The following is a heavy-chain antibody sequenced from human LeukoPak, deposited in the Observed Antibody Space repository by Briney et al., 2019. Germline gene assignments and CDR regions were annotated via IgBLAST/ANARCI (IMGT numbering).Heavy chain of an antibody. CDR2: ISGSGGRT. CDR3: ARRFGPNAFDI. CDR1: GCTFSSCG. D-gene: IGHD3-16*01. J-gene: IGHJ3*02. Sequence: GGSLRLSCAASGCTFSSCGMSWVRQTPGKGLEWVSGISGSGGRTYQADSVKGRFTISRDNSKNTLYLQVNSLRAEDTAVYYCARRFGPNAFDIWGQGTMVTVFS. V-gene: IGHV3-23*01.